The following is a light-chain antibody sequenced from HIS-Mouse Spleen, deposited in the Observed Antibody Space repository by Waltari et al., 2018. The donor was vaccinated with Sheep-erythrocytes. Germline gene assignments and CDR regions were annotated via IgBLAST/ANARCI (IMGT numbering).Light chain of an antibody. Sequence: QSALTQPRSVSGSPGQSVTISCTGTSSAVGGYLYVSCYQQHPGKAPKLMIYDVSKRPSGVPDRFSGSKSGNTASLTISGLQAEDEADYYCCSYAGSYTWVFGGGTKLTVL. V-gene: IGLV2-11*01. CDR3: CSYAGSYTWV. CDR2: DVS. J-gene: IGLJ3*02. CDR1: SSAVGGYLY.